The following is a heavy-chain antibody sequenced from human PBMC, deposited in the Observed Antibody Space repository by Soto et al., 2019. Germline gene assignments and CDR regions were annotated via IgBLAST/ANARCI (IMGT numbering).Heavy chain of an antibody. V-gene: IGHV3-21*01. J-gene: IGHJ5*02. D-gene: IGHD3-9*01. CDR3: ARDFRVYYDILTGYYPPFDP. CDR1: GFTFSSYS. Sequence: VXLRLSCSSSGFTFSSYSMNWVRQAPGKGLEWVSSISSSSSYIYYADSVKGRFTISRDNAKNSLYLQMNSLRAEDTAVYYCARDFRVYYDILTGYYPPFDPWGQGTLVTVSS. CDR2: ISSSSSYI.